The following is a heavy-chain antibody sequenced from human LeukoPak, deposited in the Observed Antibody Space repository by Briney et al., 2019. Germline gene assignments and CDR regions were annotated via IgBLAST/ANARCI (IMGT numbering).Heavy chain of an antibody. V-gene: IGHV4-61*02. D-gene: IGHD6-19*01. CDR1: GGSINSAAYY. J-gene: IGHJ4*02. Sequence: SETLSLTCTVSGGSINSAAYYWTWIRQPAGKGLEWIGRIYTSGSTNYNPSLKSRVTISVDTSKNQFSLKLSSVTAADTAVYYCARGIAVAGFDYWGQGTLVTVSS. CDR2: IYTSGST. CDR3: ARGIAVAGFDY.